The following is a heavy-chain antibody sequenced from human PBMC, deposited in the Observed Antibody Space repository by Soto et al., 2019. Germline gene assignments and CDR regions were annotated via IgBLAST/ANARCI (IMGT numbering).Heavy chain of an antibody. V-gene: IGHV4-61*01. CDR3: ARHDYAYRVFDI. D-gene: IGHD3-16*01. Sequence: SETLSLTCTVSGGSVRSGSYYGSWIRQTPGNGLEWIGYIQYSGDTTYNPSLKGRVTISVDTYKNQFSLKLASVTAADTALYYCARHDYAYRVFDIWGQGTMVTVSS. CDR2: IQYSGDT. CDR1: GGSVRSGSYY. J-gene: IGHJ3*02.